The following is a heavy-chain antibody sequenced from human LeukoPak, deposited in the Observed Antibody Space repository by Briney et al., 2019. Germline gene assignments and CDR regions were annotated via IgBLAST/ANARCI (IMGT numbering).Heavy chain of an antibody. CDR1: GYTFTGYY. CDR2: INPNSGGT. Sequence: ASVKVSCKASGYTFTGYYIHWVRQAPGQGLEWMGWINPNSGGTNYAQNFQGSITMTRDTFISTAYMELSRLRSDDTAVYYCATTRRYYYDSSGPDALDLWGQGTMVTVSS. V-gene: IGHV1-2*02. J-gene: IGHJ3*01. CDR3: ATTRRYYYDSSGPDALDL. D-gene: IGHD3-22*01.